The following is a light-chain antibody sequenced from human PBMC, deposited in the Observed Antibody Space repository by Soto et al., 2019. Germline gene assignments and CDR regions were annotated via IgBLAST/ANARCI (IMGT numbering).Light chain of an antibody. CDR2: QVN. CDR3: SSFAGSYSPYV. V-gene: IGLV2-8*01. Sequence: QSVLTQPPSASGSPGQSVTISCTGTSNDIGVYDFVSWYQQHPGKAPKVIIYQVNKRPSGVPDRFSGSKSANTASLSVSGLRPEDEADYFCSSFAGSYSPYVFGTGTKLTVL. J-gene: IGLJ1*01. CDR1: SNDIGVYDF.